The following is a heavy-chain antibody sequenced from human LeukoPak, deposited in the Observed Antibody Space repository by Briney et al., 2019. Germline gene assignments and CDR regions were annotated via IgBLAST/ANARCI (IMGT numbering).Heavy chain of an antibody. CDR2: INTNTGNP. D-gene: IGHD3-9*01. CDR3: ATNSYDILTGYDQNDAFDI. V-gene: IGHV7-4-1*02. J-gene: IGHJ3*02. CDR1: GYTFTSYA. Sequence: ASVKVSCKASGYTFTSYAMNWVRQAPGQGLEWMGWINTNTGNPTYAQGFTGRFVFSLDTSVSTAYLQISSLKAEDTAVYYCATNSYDILTGYDQNDAFDIWGQGTMVTVSS.